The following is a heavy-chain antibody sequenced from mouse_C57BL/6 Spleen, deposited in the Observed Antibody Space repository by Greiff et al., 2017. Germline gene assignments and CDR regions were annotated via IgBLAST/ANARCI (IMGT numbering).Heavy chain of an antibody. D-gene: IGHD1-1*01. Sequence: QVQLQQPGAELVMPGASVKLSCKASGYTFTSYWMHWVKQRPGQGLEWIGEIDPSDSYTNYNQKFKGKSTLTVDKSSSTAYMQLSSLTSEDSAVYYCARRYYGSSYRYFDVWGTGTTVTVSS. CDR2: IDPSDSYT. J-gene: IGHJ1*03. CDR3: ARRYYGSSYRYFDV. CDR1: GYTFTSYW. V-gene: IGHV1-69*01.